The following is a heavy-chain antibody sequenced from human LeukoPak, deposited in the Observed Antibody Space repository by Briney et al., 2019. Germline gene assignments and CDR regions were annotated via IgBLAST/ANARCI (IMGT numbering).Heavy chain of an antibody. Sequence: GGSLRLSCVASGFAFSSYWMSWVRQAPGKGLEWVANIKQDGGEKYYVDSVKGRFTISRDNAKNSLFLQMNSLRVEDAAVYYCARLGGSYYTYWGQGTLVTISS. D-gene: IGHD1-26*01. CDR1: GFAFSSYW. V-gene: IGHV3-7*01. CDR3: ARLGGSYYTY. J-gene: IGHJ4*02. CDR2: IKQDGGEK.